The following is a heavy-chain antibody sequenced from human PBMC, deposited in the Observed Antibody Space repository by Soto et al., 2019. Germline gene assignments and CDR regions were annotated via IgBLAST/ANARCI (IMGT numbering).Heavy chain of an antibody. CDR3: ARDSSSRITIFGVVIRNDY. CDR1: GYTFTSYG. J-gene: IGHJ4*02. V-gene: IGHV1-18*01. CDR2: ISAYNGNT. Sequence: QVQLVQSGAEVKKPGASVKVSCKASGYTFTSYGISWVRQAPGQGLEWMGWISAYNGNTNYAQKLQGRVTMTTGTSTSTAYMELRSLRSDDTAVYYCARDSSSRITIFGVVIRNDYWGQGTLVTVSS. D-gene: IGHD3-3*01.